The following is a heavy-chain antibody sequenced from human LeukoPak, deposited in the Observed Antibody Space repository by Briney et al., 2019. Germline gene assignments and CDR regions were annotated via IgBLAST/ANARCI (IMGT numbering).Heavy chain of an antibody. CDR3: ARDGGGSGWFL. CDR1: GFTVSSNY. V-gene: IGHV3-53*01. D-gene: IGHD6-19*01. J-gene: IGHJ4*02. CDR2: IYSGGST. Sequence: GGSLRLSCAASGFTVSSNYMSWVRQAPGKGLEWVSVIYSGGSTDYADSVKGRFTISRDNAKSSLYLQINSLRVEDTAVYYCARDGGGSGWFLWGQGTLVTVSS.